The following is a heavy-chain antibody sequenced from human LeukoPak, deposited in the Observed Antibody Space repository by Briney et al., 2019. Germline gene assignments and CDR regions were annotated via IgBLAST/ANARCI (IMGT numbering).Heavy chain of an antibody. CDR3: ARGRIAARSVIFDY. Sequence: PSETLSLTCTVSGGSISSSSYYWGWIRQPPGKGLEWIGSMFYSGSSYYNPSLKSRVSISVDMSKNQFSLKLSSVTAADTAVYYCARGRIAARSVIFDYWGQGTLVTVSS. J-gene: IGHJ4*02. CDR2: MFYSGSS. D-gene: IGHD6-6*01. V-gene: IGHV4-39*07. CDR1: GGSISSSSYY.